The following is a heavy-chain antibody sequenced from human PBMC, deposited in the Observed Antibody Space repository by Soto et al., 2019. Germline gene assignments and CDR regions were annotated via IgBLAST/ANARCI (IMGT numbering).Heavy chain of an antibody. CDR1: GGTFSSYA. CDR2: IIPIFGTA. J-gene: IGHJ6*02. D-gene: IGHD2-2*03. V-gene: IGHV1-69*01. Sequence: QVPLVQSGAEVKKPGSSVKVSCKASGGTFSSYAISWVRQAPGQGLEWMGGIIPIFGTANYAQKFQGRVTITADESTSTAYMELSSLRSEDTAVYYCAIGYCSSTSCSAAGYYYYYYGMDVWGQGTTVTVSS. CDR3: AIGYCSSTSCSAAGYYYYYYGMDV.